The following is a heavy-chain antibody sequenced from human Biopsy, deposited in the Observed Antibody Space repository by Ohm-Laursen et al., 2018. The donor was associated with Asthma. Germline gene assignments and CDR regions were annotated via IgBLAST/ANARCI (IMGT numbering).Heavy chain of an antibody. Sequence: TQTPTLTITFSGFSLKFGDVGVGWIRQTPVKGPECLAVIYWTDGKYNSPSLRNRLTVTKDTSRNRVVLAMTNMEPRDTATYFCARAIRLEYFLTCSFTSYDDNWDRGTLVSVS. J-gene: IGHJ4*01. D-gene: IGHD3/OR15-3a*01. CDR1: GFSLKFGDVG. CDR3: ARAIRLEYFLTCSFTSYDDN. V-gene: IGHV2-5*01. CDR2: IYWTDGK.